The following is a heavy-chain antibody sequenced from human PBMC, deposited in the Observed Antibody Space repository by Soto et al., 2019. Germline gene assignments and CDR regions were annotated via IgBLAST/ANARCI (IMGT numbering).Heavy chain of an antibody. CDR2: ISSSSSYI. Sequence: SLRLSCAASGFTFSSYSMNWVRQAPGKGLEWVSSISSSSSYIYYADSVKGRFTISRDNAKNSLYLQMNSLRAEDTAVYYCARGLYSSSWYGALGAYYYYGMDVWGQGTTVTVSS. CDR1: GFTFSSYS. J-gene: IGHJ6*02. V-gene: IGHV3-21*01. D-gene: IGHD6-13*01. CDR3: ARGLYSSSWYGALGAYYYYGMDV.